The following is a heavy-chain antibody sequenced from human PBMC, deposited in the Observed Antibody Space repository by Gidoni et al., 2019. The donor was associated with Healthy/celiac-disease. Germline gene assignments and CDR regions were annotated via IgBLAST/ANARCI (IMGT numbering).Heavy chain of an antibody. CDR1: GFPFSRYA. J-gene: IGHJ4*02. V-gene: IGHV3-23*01. CDR3: AKRRRYGSSGWYEDY. CDR2: ISGSGGST. Sequence: EVQLLESGGGLVQPGGSLRLPCAASGFPFSRYAMSWVRQAPGKGLEWVSAISGSGGSTYYADSVKGRFTISRDNSKNTLYLQMNSLRAEDTAVYYCAKRRRYGSSGWYEDYWGQGTLVTVSS. D-gene: IGHD6-19*01.